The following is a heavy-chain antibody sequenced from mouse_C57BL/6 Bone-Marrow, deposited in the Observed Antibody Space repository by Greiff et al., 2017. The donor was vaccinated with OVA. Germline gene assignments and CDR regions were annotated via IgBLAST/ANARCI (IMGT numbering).Heavy chain of an antibody. J-gene: IGHJ2*01. V-gene: IGHV1-54*01. CDR2: INPGSGGT. Sequence: VQLQESGAELVRPGTSVKVSCKASGYAFTNYLIEWVKQGPGQGLEWIGVINPGSGGTNYNEKFKGKATMTADKSSSTAYMQLSSLTSEDSAVKFCGRWTDYGGQGTTLTVSS. CDR1: GYAFTNYL. CDR3: GRWTDY.